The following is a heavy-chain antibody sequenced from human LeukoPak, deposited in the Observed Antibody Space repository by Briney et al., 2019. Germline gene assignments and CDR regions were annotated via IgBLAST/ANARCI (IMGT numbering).Heavy chain of an antibody. V-gene: IGHV4-39*07. CDR2: IYYSGST. Sequence: SETLSLTCTVSGGSISSSSYYWGWIRQPPGKGLEWIGSIYYSGSTYYNPSLKSRVTISVDTSKNQFSLKLSSVTAADTAVYYCARGYCSSTSCYKAGPYYYYYMDVWGKGTTVTVSS. CDR1: GGSISSSSYY. D-gene: IGHD2-2*02. J-gene: IGHJ6*03. CDR3: ARGYCSSTSCYKAGPYYYYYMDV.